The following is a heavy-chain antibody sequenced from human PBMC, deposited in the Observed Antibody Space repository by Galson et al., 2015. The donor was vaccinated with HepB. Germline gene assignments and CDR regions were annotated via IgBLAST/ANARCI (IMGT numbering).Heavy chain of an antibody. Sequence: SLRLSCAASGFTSSNYAMGWVRQAPGKGLEWLSSIGGSVESTYFADSVKGRFTISRDNSENTVYLQMNSLTAEDTAIYYCAKGGYCSGATCYIRYYYMDVWGKGTTVVVSS. CDR3: AKGGYCSGATCYIRYYYMDV. CDR1: GFTSSNYA. CDR2: IGGSVEST. V-gene: IGHV3-23*01. J-gene: IGHJ6*03. D-gene: IGHD2-2*02.